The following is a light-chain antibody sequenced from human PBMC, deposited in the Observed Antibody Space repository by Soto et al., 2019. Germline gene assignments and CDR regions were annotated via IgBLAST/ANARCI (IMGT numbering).Light chain of an antibody. Sequence: DIQMTQSPSTLSASVGDRVTITCRASQNINWYLAWYQQKPGKAPKLLISEAASLPRGAPSRFSGSGSGTEFTLTISSLQPDDFATYYCQQYNTYWTFGQGTKV. CDR3: QQYNTYWT. CDR2: EAA. J-gene: IGKJ1*01. CDR1: QNINWY. V-gene: IGKV1-5*03.